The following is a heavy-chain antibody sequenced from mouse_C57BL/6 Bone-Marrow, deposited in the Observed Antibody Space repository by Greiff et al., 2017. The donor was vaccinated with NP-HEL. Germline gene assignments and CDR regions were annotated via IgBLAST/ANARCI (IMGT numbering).Heavy chain of an antibody. CDR2: IYPGDGDT. J-gene: IGHJ3*01. CDR1: GYAFSSYW. Sequence: LQQSGASVKISCKASGYAFSSYWMNWVKQRPGKGLEWIGQIYPGDGDTNYNQKFKGKSTLTVDKSSSTAYMQLSSLTSEDSAVYYCARTEFAYWGQGTLVTVSA. CDR3: ARTEFAY. V-gene: IGHV1-80*01.